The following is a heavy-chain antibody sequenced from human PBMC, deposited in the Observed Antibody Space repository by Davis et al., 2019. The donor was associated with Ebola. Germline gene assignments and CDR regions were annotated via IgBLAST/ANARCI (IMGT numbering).Heavy chain of an antibody. CDR2: INPHNGNT. V-gene: IGHV1-18*01. J-gene: IGHJ4*02. CDR1: GYTFSTYA. CDR3: ARAQFPTTSDH. D-gene: IGHD1-1*01. Sequence: ASVKVSCKASGYTFSTYAIHWVRQAPGQGLEWMGWINPHNGNTNYAQNVQGRVTMTTNTSTSTAYMEVGSLRSDDTAVYYCARAQFPTTSDHWGQGTLVTVSS.